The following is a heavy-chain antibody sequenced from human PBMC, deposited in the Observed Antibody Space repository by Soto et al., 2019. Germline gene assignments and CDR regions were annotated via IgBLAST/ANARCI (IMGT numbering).Heavy chain of an antibody. D-gene: IGHD6-13*01. CDR2: IFSDGTT. J-gene: IGHJ4*02. CDR1: GFSVRSSQ. Sequence: GGSLRLSCAASGFSVRSSQMSWVRQAPGKGLEWVSIIFSDGTTHYGVSVKGRFTISRDNSKNTLYLQMNSLRVEDTALYYCAKADYSYSWAPGDYWGQGTLVTVSS. V-gene: IGHV3-53*01. CDR3: AKADYSYSWAPGDY.